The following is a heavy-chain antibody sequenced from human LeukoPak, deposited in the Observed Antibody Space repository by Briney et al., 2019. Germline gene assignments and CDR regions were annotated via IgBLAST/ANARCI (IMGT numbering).Heavy chain of an antibody. V-gene: IGHV3-7*01. Sequence: PGGTLRLLCAASGFTLGRYYMTWVRQAPGKGLVGVANIKHVGSEKEYGGSVKGRFNISRDNARNSVYLQMNSPRAEDTAVYYRARDRSQNYVDVWGRGTTVTVSS. D-gene: IGHD3-10*01. CDR2: IKHVGSEK. J-gene: IGHJ6*03. CDR1: GFTLGRYY. CDR3: ARDRSQNYVDV.